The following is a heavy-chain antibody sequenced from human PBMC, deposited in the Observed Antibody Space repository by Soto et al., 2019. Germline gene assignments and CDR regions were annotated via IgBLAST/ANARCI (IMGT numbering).Heavy chain of an antibody. CDR1: GYRFTRYF. D-gene: IGHD3-22*01. J-gene: IGHJ4*02. CDR3: ARQAHDSSGYYYFDY. Sequence: PGEALTISCTGSGYRFTRYFIGWVRQLPGKGLEWMGIIYPGDSDTRYSPSFQGQVTISADKSISTAYLQWRSLKASDTAMYYSARQAHDSSGYYYFDYWGQGTLVTVSS. V-gene: IGHV5-51*01. CDR2: IYPGDSDT.